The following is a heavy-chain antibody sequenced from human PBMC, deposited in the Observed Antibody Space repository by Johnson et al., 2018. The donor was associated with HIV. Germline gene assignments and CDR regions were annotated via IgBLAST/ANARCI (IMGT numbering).Heavy chain of an antibody. Sequence: QVQLVESGGGVVQPGGSLRLSCAASGFTFSSYGMHWVRQAPGKGLEWVAFIRSDGSNKYYVDSVKGRFTISRDNSKNTLYLQMNSLGAEDTAVYYCVKIGQWRERLDAFDVWGQGTMVTVSS. CDR3: VKIGQWRERLDAFDV. D-gene: IGHD6-19*01. CDR2: IRSDGSNK. CDR1: GFTFSSYG. V-gene: IGHV3-30*02. J-gene: IGHJ3*01.